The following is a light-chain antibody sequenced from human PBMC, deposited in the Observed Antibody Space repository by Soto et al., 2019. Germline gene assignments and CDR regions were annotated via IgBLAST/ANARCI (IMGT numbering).Light chain of an antibody. J-gene: IGKJ3*01. V-gene: IGKV3-20*01. CDR3: QQYGSSPRFT. CDR1: QSVSSSY. Sequence: IVLTQSPGTLSLSPGERATLSCRASQSVSSSYLAWYQQKPGQAPRLLIYGASSRATGIPDRFSGSGSGTDFTHTISRLEPGDFAVYYCQQYGSSPRFTFGPGTKVDIK. CDR2: GAS.